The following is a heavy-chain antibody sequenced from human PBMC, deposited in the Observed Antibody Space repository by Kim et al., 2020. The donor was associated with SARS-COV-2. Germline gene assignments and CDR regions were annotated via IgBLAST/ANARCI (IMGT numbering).Heavy chain of an antibody. CDR1: GFTFSSYD. CDR2: IGTAGDT. J-gene: IGHJ3*02. V-gene: IGHV3-13*01. Sequence: GGSLRLSCAASGFTFSSYDMHWVRQATGKGLEWVSAIGTAGDTYYPGSVKGRFTISRENAKNSLYLQMNSLRAGDTAVYYCARGWGHYYDSSGHDAFDIWGQGTMVTVSS. D-gene: IGHD3-22*01. CDR3: ARGWGHYYDSSGHDAFDI.